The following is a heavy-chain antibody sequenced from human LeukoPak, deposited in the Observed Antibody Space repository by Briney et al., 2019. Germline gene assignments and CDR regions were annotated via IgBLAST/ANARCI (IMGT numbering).Heavy chain of an antibody. CDR2: ISAYNANT. CDR1: GYTFTSYS. J-gene: IGHJ1*01. Sequence: EASVKVSCKASGYTFTSYSFSWVRQAPGQGLEWVGWISAYNANTDYAQKVQGRVTMTTDTSTSTAYMELRSLRSDDTAMYYCVRDRYCSSSSCNPAARGYFLYWGQGTLVTVSS. V-gene: IGHV1-18*01. CDR3: VRDRYCSSSSCNPAARGYFLY. D-gene: IGHD2-2*01.